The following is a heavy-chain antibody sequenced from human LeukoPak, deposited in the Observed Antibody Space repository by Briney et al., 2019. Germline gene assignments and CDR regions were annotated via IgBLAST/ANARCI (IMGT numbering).Heavy chain of an antibody. CDR3: TTELRTDELRFLEWFPIDY. D-gene: IGHD3-3*01. J-gene: IGHJ4*02. Sequence: PGGSLRLSCAASGFTFSNAWMSWVRQAPGKGLEWVGRIKSKTDGGTTDYAAPVKGRFTISRDDSKNTLYLQMNSLKTEDTAVYYCTTELRTDELRFLEWFPIDYWGQGTLVTVSS. V-gene: IGHV3-15*01. CDR2: IKSKTDGGTT. CDR1: GFTFSNAW.